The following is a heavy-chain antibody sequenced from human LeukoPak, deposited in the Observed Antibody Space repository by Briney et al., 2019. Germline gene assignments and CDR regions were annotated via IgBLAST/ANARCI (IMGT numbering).Heavy chain of an antibody. CDR2: ISGSGDNR. CDR1: GFTFSSHA. J-gene: IGHJ4*02. Sequence: GGSLRLSCAASGFTFSSHAMSWVRQAPGKGLEWVSSISGSGDNRNYADSVKGRFTISRDNSKSTLYLEMNSLRAEDTAIHYCAKNPLVSGTIYFDSWGQGTLLTVSS. V-gene: IGHV3-23*01. CDR3: AKNPLVSGTIYFDS. D-gene: IGHD6-19*01.